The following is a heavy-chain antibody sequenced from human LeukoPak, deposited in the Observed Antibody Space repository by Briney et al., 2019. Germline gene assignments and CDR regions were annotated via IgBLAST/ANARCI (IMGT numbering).Heavy chain of an antibody. J-gene: IGHJ4*02. Sequence: ASVKVSCKASGYTFTSYGISWVRQAPGQGLEWMGWISAYNGNTNYAQKLQGRVTMTTDTSTSTVYMELSSLRSEDTAVYYCARESLPDIVVVPAANDYWGQGTLVTVSS. CDR2: ISAYNGNT. D-gene: IGHD2-2*01. CDR3: ARESLPDIVVVPAANDY. V-gene: IGHV1-18*01. CDR1: GYTFTSYG.